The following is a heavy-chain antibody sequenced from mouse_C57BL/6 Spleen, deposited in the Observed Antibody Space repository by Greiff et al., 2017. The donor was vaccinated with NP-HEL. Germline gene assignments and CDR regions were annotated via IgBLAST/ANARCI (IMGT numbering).Heavy chain of an antibody. CDR2: INPYNGGT. V-gene: IGHV1-19*01. CDR1: GYTFTDYY. J-gene: IGHJ3*01. Sequence: VQLQQSGPVLVKPGASVKMSCKASGYTFTDYYMNWVKQSHGKSLEWIGVINPYNGGTSYNQKFKGKATLTVDKSSSTAYMELNSLTSEDSAVYYCAGATMITTWFAYWGQGTLVTVSA. D-gene: IGHD2-4*01. CDR3: AGATMITTWFAY.